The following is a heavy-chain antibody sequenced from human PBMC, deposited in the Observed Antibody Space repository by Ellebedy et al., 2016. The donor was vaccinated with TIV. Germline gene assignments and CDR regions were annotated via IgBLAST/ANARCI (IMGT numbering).Heavy chain of an antibody. Sequence: GGSLRLXCSASGFTFSSSAMHWVRQAPGKGLEYISTISNNGGSTYYADSVKGRFTISRDNAKNTLYLQMNSLRAEDTAVYYCARPGYCSGGRCWVYGMDVWGQGTTVTVSS. CDR3: ARPGYCSGGRCWVYGMDV. CDR1: GFTFSSSA. CDR2: ISNNGGST. D-gene: IGHD2-15*01. J-gene: IGHJ6*02. V-gene: IGHV3-64*04.